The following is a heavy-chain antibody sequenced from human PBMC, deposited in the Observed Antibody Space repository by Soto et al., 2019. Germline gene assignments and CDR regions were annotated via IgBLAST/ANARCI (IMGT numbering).Heavy chain of an antibody. J-gene: IGHJ6*02. Sequence: QVQLVQSGAEVKKPGSSVKVSCKASGGTFSSYAISWVRQAPGQGLEWMGGIIPIFGTANYAQKVQGRVTITADESTSTDYMELSSLRSEDTAVYYCAEYNWNDVGAPRSMDVWGQGTTVTVSS. CDR3: AEYNWNDVGAPRSMDV. CDR2: IIPIFGTA. V-gene: IGHV1-69*12. CDR1: GGTFSSYA. D-gene: IGHD1-1*01.